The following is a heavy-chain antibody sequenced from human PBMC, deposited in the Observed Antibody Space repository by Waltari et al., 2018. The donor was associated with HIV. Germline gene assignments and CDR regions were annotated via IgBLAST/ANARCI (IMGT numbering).Heavy chain of an antibody. J-gene: IGHJ4*02. D-gene: IGHD6-19*01. CDR1: GGSFSGSY. V-gene: IGHV4-34*01. Sequence: QVQLQQWGAGLLKPSETLSLTCAVYGGSFSGSYWSWIRQPPGKGLEWIGEINHSGSTNYNPSLKSRVTISVDTSKNQFSLKLSSVTAADTAVYYCARARWRLVRGPFDYWGQGTLVTVSS. CDR2: INHSGST. CDR3: ARARWRLVRGPFDY.